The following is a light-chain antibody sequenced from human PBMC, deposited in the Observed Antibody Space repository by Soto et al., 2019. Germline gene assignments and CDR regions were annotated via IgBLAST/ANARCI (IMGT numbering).Light chain of an antibody. CDR3: QQYGSSPRT. CDR1: QSVTGSY. Sequence: EIVLTQSPATMSVSPGERATLSCRASQSVTGSYLAWYQQKPGQAPRLLMHGASTRTTGIPERFSGSGSGTDFTLTISRLEPEDFAVYYCQQYGSSPRTFGQGTKVDIK. CDR2: GAS. V-gene: IGKV3-20*01. J-gene: IGKJ1*01.